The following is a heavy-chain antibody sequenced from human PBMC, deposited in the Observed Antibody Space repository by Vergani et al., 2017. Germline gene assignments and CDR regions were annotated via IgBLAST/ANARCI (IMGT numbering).Heavy chain of an antibody. J-gene: IGHJ5*02. CDR1: GYTFTGYY. V-gene: IGHV1-2*02. D-gene: IGHD6-13*01. CDR2: INPNSGGT. Sequence: QVQLVQSGAEVKKPGASVKVSCKASGYTFTGYYMHRVRQAPGQGLEWMGWINPNSGGTNYAQKFQGRVTMTRDTSISTAYMELSRLRSDDTAVYYCARDRLAAAQLNWFDPWGQGTLVTVSS. CDR3: ARDRLAAAQLNWFDP.